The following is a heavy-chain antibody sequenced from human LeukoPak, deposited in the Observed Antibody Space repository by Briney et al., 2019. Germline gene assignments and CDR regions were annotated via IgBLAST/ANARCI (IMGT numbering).Heavy chain of an antibody. CDR3: AKDSGDWTRGTLLPRDYYFDY. CDR2: IYTAGST. V-gene: IGHV3-53*01. D-gene: IGHD2-21*01. CDR1: GFTVSNNY. Sequence: GGSLRLSCAASGFTVSNNYMYWVRQAPGKGLEWLSVIYTAGSTYYADSVKGRFTISRDNSKDALYLQMDSLRPEDTALYYCAKDSGDWTRGTLLPRDYYFDYWGQGAQVTVSS. J-gene: IGHJ4*02.